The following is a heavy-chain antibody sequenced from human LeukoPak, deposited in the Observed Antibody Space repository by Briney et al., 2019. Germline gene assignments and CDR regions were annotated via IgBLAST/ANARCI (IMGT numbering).Heavy chain of an antibody. J-gene: IGHJ4*02. Sequence: GGSVRLSCAASGFTFSRYSMNWVLQAPGKGLEWVSSISSSSSYIYYADSVKGRFTISRDNAKNSLYLQMNSLRAEDTAVYYCARDGNYYDSSGSPFDYWGQGTLVTVSS. D-gene: IGHD3-22*01. CDR1: GFTFSRYS. V-gene: IGHV3-21*01. CDR2: ISSSSSYI. CDR3: ARDGNYYDSSGSPFDY.